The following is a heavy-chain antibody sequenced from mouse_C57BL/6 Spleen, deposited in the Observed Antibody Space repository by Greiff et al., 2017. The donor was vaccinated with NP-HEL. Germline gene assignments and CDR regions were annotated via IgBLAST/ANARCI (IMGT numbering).Heavy chain of an antibody. CDR2: IYPRSGNT. D-gene: IGHD1-1*01. V-gene: IGHV1-81*01. Sequence: QVQLKQSGAELARPGASVKLSCKASGYTFTSYGISWVKQRTGQGLEWIGEIYPRSGNTYYNEKFKGKATLTADKSSSTAYMELRSLTCEDSAVYFCARATTVVAHYFDYWGQGTTLTVSS. J-gene: IGHJ2*01. CDR3: ARATTVVAHYFDY. CDR1: GYTFTSYG.